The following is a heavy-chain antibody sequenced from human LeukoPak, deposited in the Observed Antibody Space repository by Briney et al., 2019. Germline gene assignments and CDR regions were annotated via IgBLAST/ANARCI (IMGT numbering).Heavy chain of an antibody. D-gene: IGHD2-15*01. J-gene: IGHJ5*02. CDR3: ARRAVVVAAYNWFDP. V-gene: IGHV4-34*01. CDR2: INHSGST. CDR1: GGSISSYY. Sequence: PSESLSLACTVSGGSISSYYWSWIRQPPEKGLEWIGEINHSGSTNYNPSLKSRVTISVDTSKNQFSLKLSSVTAADTAVYYCARRAVVVAAYNWFDPWGQGTLVIVSS.